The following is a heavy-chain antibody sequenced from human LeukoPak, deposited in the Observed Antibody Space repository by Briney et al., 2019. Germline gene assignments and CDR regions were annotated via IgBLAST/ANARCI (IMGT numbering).Heavy chain of an antibody. J-gene: IGHJ4*02. CDR3: ARRVTGRGTYYFDY. CDR1: GGSISRYY. Sequence: SETLSLTCTVSGGSISRYYWSWIRQPPGKGLEWIGYIYYSGSTNYNPALKSRVTISLDTSKNQFSLKLNSVTAADTAVYYCARRVTGRGTYYFDYWGQGTLVTVSS. D-gene: IGHD3-16*01. V-gene: IGHV4-59*08. CDR2: IYYSGST.